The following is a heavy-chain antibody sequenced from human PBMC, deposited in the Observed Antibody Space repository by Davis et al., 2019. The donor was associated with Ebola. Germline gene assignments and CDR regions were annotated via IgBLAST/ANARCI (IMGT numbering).Heavy chain of an antibody. CDR2: ISSSSSYT. V-gene: IGHV3-11*06. CDR1: GFTFSDYY. J-gene: IGHJ4*02. CDR3: ARDWRLVLVY. D-gene: IGHD6-19*01. Sequence: GESLKISCAASGFTFSDYYMSWIRQAPGKGLEWVSYISSSSSYTNYADSVKGRFTISRDNAKNSLYLQMNSLRAEDTAVYYCARDWRLVLVYWGQGTLVTVSS.